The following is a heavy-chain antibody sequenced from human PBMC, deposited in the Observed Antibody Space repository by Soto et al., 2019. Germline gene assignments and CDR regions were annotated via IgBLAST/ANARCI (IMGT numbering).Heavy chain of an antibody. Sequence: GESLKISCNGSAFTFTNYYIGWVRQIPGKGLEWMGIIYPGDSETTYSPSFQGQVTFSVDKSLNIAYLQWSSLKASDTAIYYCSITRHYHGAAFDSWGHGTLVTVSS. CDR2: IYPGDSET. D-gene: IGHD3-10*01. V-gene: IGHV5-51*01. CDR1: AFTFTNYY. CDR3: SITRHYHGAAFDS. J-gene: IGHJ4*01.